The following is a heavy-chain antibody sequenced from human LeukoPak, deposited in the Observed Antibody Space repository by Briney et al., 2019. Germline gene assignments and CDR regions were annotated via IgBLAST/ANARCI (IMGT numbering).Heavy chain of an antibody. D-gene: IGHD3-22*01. Sequence: PGGSLRLSCAASGFTFSNFAMSWVRQAPGKGLEWVSAISGTGGNTFYTDSVTDRFTISRDNSKNTLYVQMNSLRAEDTAVYYCAKTGGYYDTSDLYRPDVFDIWGQGTVVTVSS. V-gene: IGHV3-23*01. J-gene: IGHJ3*02. CDR1: GFTFSNFA. CDR2: ISGTGGNT. CDR3: AKTGGYYDTSDLYRPDVFDI.